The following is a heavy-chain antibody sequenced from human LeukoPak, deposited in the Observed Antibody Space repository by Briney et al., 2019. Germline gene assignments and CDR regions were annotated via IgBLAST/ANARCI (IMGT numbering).Heavy chain of an antibody. V-gene: IGHV3-30*18. Sequence: GGSLRLSCAASGFTFSSYAMSWVRQAPGKGMEWVAVISYDGSNKYYADSVKGRFTISRDNSKNTLYLQMNSLRAEDTAVYYCAKDSPKLIAVAGVIDYWGQGTLVTVSS. J-gene: IGHJ4*02. CDR1: GFTFSSYA. CDR2: ISYDGSNK. CDR3: AKDSPKLIAVAGVIDY. D-gene: IGHD6-19*01.